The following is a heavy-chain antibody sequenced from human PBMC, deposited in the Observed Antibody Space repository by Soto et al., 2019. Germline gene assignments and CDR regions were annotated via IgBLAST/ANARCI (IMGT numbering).Heavy chain of an antibody. V-gene: IGHV1-69*01. CDR3: AKPSGYYLVFDY. Sequence: QVQLVQSGAEVKKPGSSVKVSCKASGGTFSSYAISWVRQAPGQGLEWMGGIIPIFGTANYAQKFKGRVTITADESTSTAYRELGSLRSEDTAVYYCAKPSGYYLVFDYWGQGTLVTVSS. D-gene: IGHD3-22*01. CDR2: IIPIFGTA. J-gene: IGHJ4*02. CDR1: GGTFSSYA.